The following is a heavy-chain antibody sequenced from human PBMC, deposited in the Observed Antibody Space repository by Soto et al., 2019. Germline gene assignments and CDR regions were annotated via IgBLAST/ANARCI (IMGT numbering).Heavy chain of an antibody. J-gene: IGHJ3*02. V-gene: IGHV3-23*01. CDR2: ISGSSEFI. CDR1: GSTFSSNA. D-gene: IGHD3-22*01. CDR3: AKTWWLLQHYAFDI. Sequence: EVQLLESGGGLAQPGGSLRLSFAASGSTFSSNAMTWVRQAPGKGLEWVSSISGSSEFIYYADSVKGRFTISRDNSKNTLYLQMNSLRAEDTAVYYCAKTWWLLQHYAFDIWGQGTMVTVSS.